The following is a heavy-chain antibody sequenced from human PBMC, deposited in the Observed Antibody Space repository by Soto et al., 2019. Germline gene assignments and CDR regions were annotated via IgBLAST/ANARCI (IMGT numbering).Heavy chain of an antibody. CDR2: ISYDGSNK. J-gene: IGHJ3*02. CDR1: GFTFSSYA. CDR3: ARDEGDPFAFDI. Sequence: PGGSLRLSCAASGFTFSSYAMHWVRQAPGKGLEWVAVISYDGSNKYYADSVKGRFTISRDNSKNTLYLQMNSLRAEDTAVYYCARDEGDPFAFDIWGQGTMVTVSS. V-gene: IGHV3-30-3*01. D-gene: IGHD3-10*01.